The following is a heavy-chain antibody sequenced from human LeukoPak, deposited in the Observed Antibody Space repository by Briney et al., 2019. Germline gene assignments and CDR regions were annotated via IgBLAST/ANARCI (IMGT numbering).Heavy chain of an antibody. D-gene: IGHD6-19*01. J-gene: IGHJ4*02. CDR3: GIAVAGRYFDY. V-gene: IGHV1-24*01. Sequence: ASVKVSCKVSGYTLTELSMHWVRQAPGKGLEWMGGFDPEDGETIYAQKFQGRVTMTEGTSTDTAYMELSSLRSEDTAVYYCGIAVAGRYFDYWGQGTLVTVSS. CDR2: FDPEDGET. CDR1: GYTLTELS.